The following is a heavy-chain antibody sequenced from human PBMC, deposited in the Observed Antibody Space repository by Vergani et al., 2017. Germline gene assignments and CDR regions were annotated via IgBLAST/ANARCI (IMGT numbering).Heavy chain of an antibody. Sequence: QVQLVESGGGVVQPGTSLRLSCVVSGFALNRHAMYWVRQAPGKGLEWVVGISFDGTNEYYPDLVKGRFTISRDIAKNSLYLQMNSLRAEDTAVYYCARDRGIGAVAGTWYFDLWGRGTLVTVSS. D-gene: IGHD6-19*01. CDR1: GFALNRHA. V-gene: IGHV3-30-3*01. CDR3: ARDRGIGAVAGTWYFDL. J-gene: IGHJ2*01. CDR2: ISFDGTNE.